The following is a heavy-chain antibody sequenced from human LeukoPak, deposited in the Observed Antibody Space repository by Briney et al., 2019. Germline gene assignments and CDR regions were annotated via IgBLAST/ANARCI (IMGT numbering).Heavy chain of an antibody. CDR2: IDHSGST. Sequence: PSETLSLTCGVYDGSFSGYHWSWIRQPPGKGLEWIGEIDHSGSTNYNPSLKSRVTISIDTSRNQFSLKLSSVTAADTGVYYCARYGVWAFDIWGQGTMVTVSS. CDR3: ARYGVWAFDI. J-gene: IGHJ3*02. D-gene: IGHD2-8*01. CDR1: DGSFSGYH. V-gene: IGHV4-34*01.